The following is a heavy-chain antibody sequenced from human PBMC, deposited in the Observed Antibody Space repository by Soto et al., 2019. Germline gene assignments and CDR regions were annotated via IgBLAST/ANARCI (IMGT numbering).Heavy chain of an antibody. CDR3: AKVALGYPQRPGGAARSYTNYGMDV. CDR1: GFTFDDYA. V-gene: IGHV3-9*01. D-gene: IGHD2-15*01. J-gene: IGHJ6*02. Sequence: EVQLVESGGGLVQPGRSLRLSCAASGFTFDDYAMHWVRQAPGKGLEWVSGISWNSGSIGYADSVKGRFTISRDNAKNSLYLQMNSLRAEDTALYYCAKVALGYPQRPGGAARSYTNYGMDVWGQGTTVTVSS. CDR2: ISWNSGSI.